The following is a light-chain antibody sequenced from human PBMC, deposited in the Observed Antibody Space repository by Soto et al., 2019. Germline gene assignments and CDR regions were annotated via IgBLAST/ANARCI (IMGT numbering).Light chain of an antibody. V-gene: IGLV1-44*01. J-gene: IGLJ3*02. Sequence: QPVLTQPPSASGTPGQIGNISFFGSSSNIGSNPVQWYQQLPGTAPKVLIYRNNERPSGVPDRFSGSKSGTSASLAISGLQSEDEADYHCATWEDTIYGPVFGGGTKVTVL. CDR3: ATWEDTIYGPV. CDR1: SSNIGSNP. CDR2: RNN.